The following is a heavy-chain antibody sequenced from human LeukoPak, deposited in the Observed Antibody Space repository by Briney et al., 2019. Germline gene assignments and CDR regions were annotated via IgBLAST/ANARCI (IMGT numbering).Heavy chain of an antibody. CDR3: ARQDGGWYGEGYFDY. V-gene: IGHV4-4*02. D-gene: IGHD6-19*01. Sequence: SETLSLTCAVSGGSISSSNWWSWVRQPPGKGLEWIGEIYHSGSTNYNPSLKSRVTISVDTSKNQFSLKLSSVTAADTAVYYCARQDGGWYGEGYFDYWGQGTLVTVSS. J-gene: IGHJ4*02. CDR1: GGSISSSNW. CDR2: IYHSGST.